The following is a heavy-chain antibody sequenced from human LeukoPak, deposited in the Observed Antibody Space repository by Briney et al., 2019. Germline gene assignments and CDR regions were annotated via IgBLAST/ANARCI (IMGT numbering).Heavy chain of an antibody. CDR2: IYYSGST. CDR3: ARSSSGWYSEYFQH. Sequence: SETLSLTCTVSGGSISGSSYYWGWIRQPPGKGLEWIGSIYYSGSTYYNPSLKSRVTISVDTSKNQFSLKLSSVTAADTAVYYCARSSSGWYSEYFQHWGQGTLVTVSS. CDR1: GGSISGSSYY. D-gene: IGHD6-19*01. J-gene: IGHJ1*01. V-gene: IGHV4-39*07.